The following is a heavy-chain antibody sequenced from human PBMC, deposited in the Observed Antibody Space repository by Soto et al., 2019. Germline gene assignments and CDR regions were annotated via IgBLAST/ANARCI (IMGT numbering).Heavy chain of an antibody. V-gene: IGHV3-66*01. D-gene: IGHD6-13*01. J-gene: IGHJ4*02. CDR2: IHSGGST. CDR1: GFTVSSNY. CDR3: ARLGEYSSCWIISY. Sequence: EVQLVESGGGLVQPGGSLRLSCAASGFTVSSNYMSWVRQAPGKGLECVSVIHSGGSTYYADSVKGRFTISRDNSKNTLYLQMHSLRAEDTAVYYCARLGEYSSCWIISYWGQGTLVTVSS.